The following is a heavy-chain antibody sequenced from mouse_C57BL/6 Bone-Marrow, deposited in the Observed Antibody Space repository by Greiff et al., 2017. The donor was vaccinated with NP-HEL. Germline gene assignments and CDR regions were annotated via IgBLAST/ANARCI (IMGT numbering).Heavy chain of an antibody. Sequence: EVQLQQPGAELVKPGASVKLSCKTSGYTFTSYWMHWVKQRPGQGLEWIGAIYPGNSDTSYNQKFKGKAKLTAVTSASTAYMELSSLTNEDSAVYYCTGYYGNYDYAMDYWGQGTSVTVSS. V-gene: IGHV1-5*01. CDR2: IYPGNSDT. CDR1: GYTFTSYW. CDR3: TGYYGNYDYAMDY. D-gene: IGHD2-1*01. J-gene: IGHJ4*01.